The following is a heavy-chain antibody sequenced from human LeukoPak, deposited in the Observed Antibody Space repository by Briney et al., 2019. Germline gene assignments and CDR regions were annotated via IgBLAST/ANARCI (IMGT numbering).Heavy chain of an antibody. D-gene: IGHD2-2*01. V-gene: IGHV6-1*01. CDR1: GDSVSSNSVA. J-gene: IGHJ5*02. CDR2: TYYRSTWYN. CDR3: ARRLTQYDCFDP. Sequence: SQTLSLTCAISGDSVSSNSVAWNWIRQSPSRGLEWLGRTYYRSTWYNDYAVSVRGRITANPDTSKNQFSLHLNSVTPEDTAVYYCARRLTQYDCFDPWGQGILVTVSS.